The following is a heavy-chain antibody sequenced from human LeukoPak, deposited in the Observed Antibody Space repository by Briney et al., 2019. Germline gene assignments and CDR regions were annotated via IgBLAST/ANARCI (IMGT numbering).Heavy chain of an antibody. Sequence: GGSLRLSCAASGFTFSSYAMHWVRQAPGKGLEWVAVISYDGSNKYYADSVKGRFTISRDNSKNTLYLQMNSLRAEDTAVYYCAREASIAAAGLGWFDPWGQGTLVTVSS. V-gene: IGHV3-30-3*01. D-gene: IGHD6-13*01. CDR3: AREASIAAAGLGWFDP. CDR1: GFTFSSYA. CDR2: ISYDGSNK. J-gene: IGHJ5*02.